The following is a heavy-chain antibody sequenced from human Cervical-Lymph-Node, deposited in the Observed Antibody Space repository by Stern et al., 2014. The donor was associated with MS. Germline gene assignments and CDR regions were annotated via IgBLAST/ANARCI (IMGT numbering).Heavy chain of an antibody. CDR1: GFTFSDYY. CDR2: ISSSSSYT. J-gene: IGHJ4*02. Sequence: VQLVESGGGLVKPGGSLRLSCAASGFTFSDYYMSWIRQAPGKGVEWVSYISSSSSYTNYADSGKGRFTISRDNAKNSLYLQMNSLRAEDTAVYYCARVNDYGDYRVMYYFDYWGQGTLVTVSS. D-gene: IGHD4-17*01. CDR3: ARVNDYGDYRVMYYFDY. V-gene: IGHV3-11*06.